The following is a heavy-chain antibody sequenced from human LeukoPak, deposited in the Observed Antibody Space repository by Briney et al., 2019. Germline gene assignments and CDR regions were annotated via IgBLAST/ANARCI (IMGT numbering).Heavy chain of an antibody. CDR1: GGSISSYY. D-gene: IGHD4-17*01. J-gene: IGHJ4*02. Sequence: PSETLSLTCTVSGGSISSYYWSWIRQPAGKGLEGIGRIYTSGTTHYNPSLKSRVTMPVDTSKNQFSLKLSSVTAADTAVYYCARLSTVTTSFDYWGQGTLVTVSS. CDR3: ARLSTVTTSFDY. CDR2: IYTSGTT. V-gene: IGHV4-4*07.